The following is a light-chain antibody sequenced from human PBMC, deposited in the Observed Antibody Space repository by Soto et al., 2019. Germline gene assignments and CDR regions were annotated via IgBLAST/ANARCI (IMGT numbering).Light chain of an antibody. CDR2: XAS. CDR3: QQRGXWPPLT. CDR1: RSXDSH. V-gene: IGKV3-11*01. J-gene: IGKJ4*01. Sequence: EVVLTQXPATLSLSPGETATLSCRASRSXDSHXAWYQHKPGQXXRLLIFXASTRATGVXXXFXGSGSGTHFTLTINSLEXEDXAVYYCQQRGXWPPLTFGGGTKVXI.